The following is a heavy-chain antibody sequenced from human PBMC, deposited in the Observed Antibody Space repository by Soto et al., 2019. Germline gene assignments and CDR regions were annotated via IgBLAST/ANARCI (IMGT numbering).Heavy chain of an antibody. V-gene: IGHV1-18*01. Sequence: ASVKVSCKASGYTFTSYGISWVRQAPGQGLEWMGWISAYNGNTNYAQKLQGRVTMTTDTSTSTAYMELRSLRSDDTAVYYCARDMPPVLRFLEWLRRGMDVWGQGTTVTV. D-gene: IGHD3-3*01. CDR3: ARDMPPVLRFLEWLRRGMDV. CDR2: ISAYNGNT. CDR1: GYTFTSYG. J-gene: IGHJ6*02.